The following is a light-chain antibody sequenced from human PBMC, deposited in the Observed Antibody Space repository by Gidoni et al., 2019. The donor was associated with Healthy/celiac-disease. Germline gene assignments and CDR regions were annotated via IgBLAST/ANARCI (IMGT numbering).Light chain of an antibody. V-gene: IGLV1-40*01. CDR3: QSYDSSLSGSV. CDR1: SSNSGAGYD. CDR2: GNS. Sequence: QSVLTQPPSGSGAPGQRVTISCTGSSSNSGAGYDVHWYQQLPGTAPKLLIYGNSNRPSGVPDRFSGSKSGTSASLAITGLQAEDEADYYCQSYDSSLSGSVFGGGTKLTVL. J-gene: IGLJ3*02.